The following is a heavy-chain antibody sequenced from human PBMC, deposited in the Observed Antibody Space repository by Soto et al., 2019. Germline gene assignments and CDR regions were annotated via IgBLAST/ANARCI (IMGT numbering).Heavy chain of an antibody. CDR1: GYTFTSYY. D-gene: IGHD3-9*01. CDR3: ARGLKVRPLLTGYPDWDYYYGIDV. CDR2: INPSGGST. V-gene: IGHV1-46*01. Sequence: GASVKVSCKASGYTFTSYYMHWVRQAPGQGLEWMEIINPSGGSTSYAQKLQGGVTMTRDTSTSTVYMELSSLRSEDTAVYYCARGLKVRPLLTGYPDWDYYYGIDVWGQGTTVTVSS. J-gene: IGHJ6*02.